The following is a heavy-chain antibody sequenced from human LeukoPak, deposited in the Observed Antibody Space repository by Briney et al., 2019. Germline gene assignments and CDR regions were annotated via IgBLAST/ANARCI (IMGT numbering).Heavy chain of an antibody. CDR3: GRPPRRALEI. Sequence: AGGSLRLSCAASGFTFSSYWMSWVRQVPGKGLEWVANINQDGSEKYYVNSVKGRFTISRDNAKNSLYLEMNSLRAEDTAVYYCGRPPRRALEIWGQGTVVTVSS. J-gene: IGHJ3*02. CDR1: GFTFSSYW. V-gene: IGHV3-7*05. CDR2: INQDGSEK.